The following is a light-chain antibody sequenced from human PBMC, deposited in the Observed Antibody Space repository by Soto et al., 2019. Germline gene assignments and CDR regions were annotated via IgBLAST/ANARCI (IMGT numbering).Light chain of an antibody. V-gene: IGLV1-51*01. CDR1: SSNIGNNY. CDR2: DNN. J-gene: IGLJ1*01. CDR3: GTWYNSLSAYV. Sequence: QSVLTQPPSVSAAPGQKVTISCSGSSSNIGNNYVSWYQQLPGTAPKLLIYDNNKRPSGIPDRFSGSKSAMSATLGITGLQTGDEADYYCGTWYNSLSAYVFGTGSKLTVL.